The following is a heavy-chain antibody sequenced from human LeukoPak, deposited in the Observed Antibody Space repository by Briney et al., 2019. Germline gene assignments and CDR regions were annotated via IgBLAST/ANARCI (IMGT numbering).Heavy chain of an antibody. Sequence: GGSLRLSCAASGFTLSSYAMSCVRQAPGKGLKWVSTISGGGGNTNYADSVKGRFTISRDNSKNTLYLQMNSLRAEDTAVYYCAKVGGDSDYYYYYMDVWGKGTTVTVSS. CDR1: GFTLSSYA. CDR3: AKVGGDSDYYYYYMDV. CDR2: ISGGGGNT. J-gene: IGHJ6*03. D-gene: IGHD4-17*01. V-gene: IGHV3-23*01.